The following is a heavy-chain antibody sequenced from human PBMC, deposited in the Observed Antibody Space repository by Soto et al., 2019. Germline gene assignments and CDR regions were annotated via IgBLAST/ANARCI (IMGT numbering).Heavy chain of an antibody. Sequence: GASVKVSCKASGYTFTSYDINWVRQATGQGLEWMGWMNPNSGNTGYAQKFQGRVTMTRNTSISTAYMELSSLRSEDTAVYYCARRGYSSSWYSYYVMDVWGQGTTVTVSS. CDR3: ARRGYSSSWYSYYVMDV. V-gene: IGHV1-8*01. D-gene: IGHD6-13*01. CDR1: GYTFTSYD. CDR2: MNPNSGNT. J-gene: IGHJ6*02.